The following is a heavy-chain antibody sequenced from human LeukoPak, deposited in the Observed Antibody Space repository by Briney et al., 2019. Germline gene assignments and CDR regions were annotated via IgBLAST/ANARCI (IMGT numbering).Heavy chain of an antibody. CDR1: GFTFSSYA. V-gene: IGHV3-23*01. CDR3: ARDPWGSGSY. Sequence: TGGSLRLSCAASGFTFSSYAMSWVRQAPGKGLEWVSAISGGGSSAYYADSVKGRFTISRDNAKNSVYLQMSSLRAEDTAVYYCARDPWGSGSYWGQGTLVTVSS. CDR2: ISGGGSSA. J-gene: IGHJ4*02. D-gene: IGHD1-26*01.